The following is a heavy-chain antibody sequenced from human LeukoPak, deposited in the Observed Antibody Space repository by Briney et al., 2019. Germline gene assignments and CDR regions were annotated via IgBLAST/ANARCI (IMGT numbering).Heavy chain of an antibody. V-gene: IGHV1-18*01. D-gene: IGHD1-7*01. CDR3: ARDVHLYNWNSVHHDAFDI. CDR1: GYTFTCYG. Sequence: ASVKVSCKASGYTFTCYGISWVRQAPGQGLEWMGWISAYNGNTNYAQKLQGRVTMTTDTSTSTAYMELRSLRSDDTALYYCARDVHLYNWNSVHHDAFDIWGQGTVVTVSS. J-gene: IGHJ3*02. CDR2: ISAYNGNT.